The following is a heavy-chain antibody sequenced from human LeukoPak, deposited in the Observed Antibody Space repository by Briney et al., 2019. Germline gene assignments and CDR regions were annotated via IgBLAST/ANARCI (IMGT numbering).Heavy chain of an antibody. V-gene: IGHV1-2*02. J-gene: IGHJ6*02. CDR3: ARVRSHCSGGSCYSYYYYGMDV. CDR1: GYTFTGYY. Sequence: ASVKVSCKASGYTFTGYYMHWVRQAPGQGLEWMGWINPNSGGTNYAQKFQGRVTMTRDTSISTAYMEPSRLRSDDTAVYYCARVRSHCSGGSCYSYYYYGMDVWGQGTTVTVSS. CDR2: INPNSGGT. D-gene: IGHD2-15*01.